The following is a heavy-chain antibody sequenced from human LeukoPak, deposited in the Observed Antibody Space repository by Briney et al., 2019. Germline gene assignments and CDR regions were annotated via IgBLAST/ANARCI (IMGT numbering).Heavy chain of an antibody. D-gene: IGHD3-10*01. CDR3: AKGALPYGSGVVGS. V-gene: IGHV3-30*04. CDR2: VSYDGSNK. CDR1: GFTFSNYA. Sequence: GGSLRLSCAASGFTFSNYAMHWVRQAPGKGLEWVAVVSYDGSNKFYADSVKGRFTISRDTSTNTVYLQMNSLRGDDTAFYYCAKGALPYGSGVVGSGGQGTLVTVSS. J-gene: IGHJ4*02.